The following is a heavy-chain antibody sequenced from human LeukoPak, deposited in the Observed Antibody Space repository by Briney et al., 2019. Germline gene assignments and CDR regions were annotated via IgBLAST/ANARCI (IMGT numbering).Heavy chain of an antibody. CDR3: ASMDCSGGSCHLDY. Sequence: EASVKVSCMASGGTFSSYAISWVRQAPGQGLAWMGGIIPIFGTANYAQKFQGRVTITADKSTSTAYMELSSLRSEDTAVYYCASMDCSGGSCHLDYWGQGTLVTVSS. D-gene: IGHD2-15*01. CDR2: IIPIFGTA. J-gene: IGHJ4*02. CDR1: GGTFSSYA. V-gene: IGHV1-69*06.